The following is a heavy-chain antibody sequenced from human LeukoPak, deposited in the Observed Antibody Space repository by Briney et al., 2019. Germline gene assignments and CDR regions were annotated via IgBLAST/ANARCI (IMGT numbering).Heavy chain of an antibody. Sequence: SETLSLTCTVSGGSISSYYWSWIRQPPGKGLEWIGYIYYSGSTNYNPSLKSRVTISVDTSKNQFSLKLSSVTAADTAVYYCARDSNLYYYDSSGYSDFDYWGQGTLVTVSS. CDR2: IYYSGST. V-gene: IGHV4-59*01. J-gene: IGHJ4*02. CDR1: GGSISSYY. CDR3: ARDSNLYYYDSSGYSDFDY. D-gene: IGHD3-22*01.